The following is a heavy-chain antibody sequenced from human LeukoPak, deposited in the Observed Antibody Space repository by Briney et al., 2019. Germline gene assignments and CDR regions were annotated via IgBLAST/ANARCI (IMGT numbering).Heavy chain of an antibody. V-gene: IGHV4-59*08. J-gene: IGHJ6*02. CDR1: GGSISSYY. Sequence: SETLSLTCTVSGGSISSYYWSWIRQPPGKGLEWIGYIYYSGSTNYNPSLKSRVTISVDTSKNQFSLKLSSVTAADTAVYYCARTLDYSYGMAVWGQGTTVTVSS. CDR2: IYYSGST. CDR3: ARTLDYSYGMAV.